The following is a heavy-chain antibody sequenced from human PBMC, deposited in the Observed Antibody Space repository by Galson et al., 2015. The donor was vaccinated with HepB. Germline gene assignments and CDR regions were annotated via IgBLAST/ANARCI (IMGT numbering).Heavy chain of an antibody. V-gene: IGHV3-23*01. CDR3: AKVQPRKNDGWYYSAWGEIDS. J-gene: IGHJ4*02. CDR1: GFTFDYYA. CDR2: ISPSGDMS. D-gene: IGHD6-19*01. Sequence: SLRLSCAASGFTFDYYAMTWVRQAPGKGLEWVSSISPSGDMSFVANSVRGRFTISRDNSRSVLYLHMKGLRVEDTALYYCAKVQPRKNDGWYYSAWGEIDSWGQGTLVSVSS.